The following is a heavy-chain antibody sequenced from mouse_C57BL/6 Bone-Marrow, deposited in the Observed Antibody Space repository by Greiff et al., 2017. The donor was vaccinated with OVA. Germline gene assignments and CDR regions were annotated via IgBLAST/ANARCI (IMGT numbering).Heavy chain of an antibody. CDR2: IWSGGST. Sequence: QVQLQQSGPGLVQPSQSLSITCTVSGFSLTSYGVHWVRQSPGKGLEWLGVIWSGGSTDYTAAFISRLSIRKDNSKSQVFFKMNSLQADDSAIYYFARIRQLREGAMDYWGQGTSGTVSS. CDR1: GFSLTSYG. D-gene: IGHD3-2*02. J-gene: IGHJ4*01. V-gene: IGHV2-2*01. CDR3: ARIRQLREGAMDY.